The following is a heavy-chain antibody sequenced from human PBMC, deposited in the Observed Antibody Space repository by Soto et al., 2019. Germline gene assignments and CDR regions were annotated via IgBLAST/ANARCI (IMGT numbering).Heavy chain of an antibody. V-gene: IGHV4-34*01. CDR1: GGSFSGYY. CDR2: INHSGST. Sequence: TSETLSLTCAVYGGSFSGYYWSWIRQPPGKGLEWIGEINHSGSTNYNPSLKSRVTISVDTSKNQFSLKLSSVTAADTAVYYCARGAIVLWFGELFYNWCDPWGQGTLVTVSS. J-gene: IGHJ5*02. CDR3: ARGAIVLWFGELFYNWCDP. D-gene: IGHD3-10*01.